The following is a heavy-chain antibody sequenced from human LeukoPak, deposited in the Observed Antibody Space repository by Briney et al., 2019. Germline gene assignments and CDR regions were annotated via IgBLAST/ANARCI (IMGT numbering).Heavy chain of an antibody. D-gene: IGHD3-3*01. CDR3: ARDGGTYDFWSGYYANYYYYYMDV. Sequence: ASVKVSCKASGYTFTSYYMHWVRQAPGQGLEWMGIINPSGGSTSYAQKFQGRVTMTRDMSTSTVYMELSSLRSEDTAVYYCARDGGTYDFWSGYYANYYYYYMDVWGKGTTVTVSS. V-gene: IGHV1-46*01. CDR1: GYTFTSYY. CDR2: INPSGGST. J-gene: IGHJ6*03.